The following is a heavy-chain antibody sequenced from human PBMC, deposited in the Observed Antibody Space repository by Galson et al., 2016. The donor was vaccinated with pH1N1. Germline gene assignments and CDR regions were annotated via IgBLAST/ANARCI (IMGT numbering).Heavy chain of an antibody. CDR3: AGEDRIAAVGSTGYYSYGMDV. J-gene: IGHJ6*02. V-gene: IGHV4-61*02. CDR2: IYTSGST. CDR1: GGSISSDSYY. D-gene: IGHD6-13*01. Sequence: TLSLTCTVSGGSISSDSYYWSWIRQPAGKGLEWIGRIYTSGSTNYNPSLKTLVTISVDTSKNQFSLKLSSVTAADTAVYYCAGEDRIAAVGSTGYYSYGMDVWGQGTRSPSP.